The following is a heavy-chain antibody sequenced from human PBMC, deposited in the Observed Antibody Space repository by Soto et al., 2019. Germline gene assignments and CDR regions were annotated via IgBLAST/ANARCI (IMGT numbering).Heavy chain of an antibody. Sequence: SVKVSCKATGGTFSSSSISWVRQAPGQGLEWMGGIIPMFGTATYAQKLQDRVTITADESTGTVYMELNSLRSEDTAVYYCARDGGSYPNYFDNWGRGTLVTVSS. CDR1: GGTFSSSS. V-gene: IGHV1-69*13. CDR2: IIPMFGTA. J-gene: IGHJ4*02. D-gene: IGHD1-26*01. CDR3: ARDGGSYPNYFDN.